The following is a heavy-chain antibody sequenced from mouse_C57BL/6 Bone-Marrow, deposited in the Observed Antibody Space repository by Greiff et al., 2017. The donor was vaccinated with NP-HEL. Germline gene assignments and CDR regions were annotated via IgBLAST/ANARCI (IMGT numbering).Heavy chain of an antibody. CDR2: IRSKSNNYAT. CDR3: VRHLPLGNAMDY. CDR1: GFSFNTYA. Sequence: EVKVVESGGGLVQPKGSLKLSCAASGFSFNTYAMNWVRQAPGKGLEWVARIRSKSNNYATYYADSVKDRFTISRDDSESMLYLQMNNLKTEDTAMYYCVRHLPLGNAMDYWGQGTSVTVSS. V-gene: IGHV10-1*01. D-gene: IGHD2-10*02. J-gene: IGHJ4*01.